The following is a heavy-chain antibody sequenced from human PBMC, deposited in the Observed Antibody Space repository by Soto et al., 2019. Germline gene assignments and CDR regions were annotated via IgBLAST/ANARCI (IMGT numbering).Heavy chain of an antibody. V-gene: IGHV4-31*03. D-gene: IGHD3-22*01. CDR3: ARGSYYHDNTGSSNPNYFDS. CDR1: GGAFSSGVHY. Sequence: SETLSLTCTVSGGAFSSGVHYWSWIHQHPGKGLEWIGYIYYSGSTYYNPSLKSRVTISVDTSKNQFSLKLTSVTAADTAVYFCARGSYYHDNTGSSNPNYFDSWGLGTLVTVS. CDR2: IYYSGST. J-gene: IGHJ4*02.